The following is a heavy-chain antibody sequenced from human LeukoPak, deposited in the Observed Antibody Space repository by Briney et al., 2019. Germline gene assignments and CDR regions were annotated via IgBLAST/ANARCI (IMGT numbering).Heavy chain of an antibody. Sequence: GRSLRLSCAASGFTFSSYGMHWVRQAPGKGLEWVAVIWYDGSNKYYAGSVKGRFTISRDNSKNTLYLQMNSLRAEDTAVYYCARDLRRGTFDYWGQGTLVTVSS. CDR3: ARDLRRGTFDY. V-gene: IGHV3-33*01. J-gene: IGHJ4*02. D-gene: IGHD1-1*01. CDR1: GFTFSSYG. CDR2: IWYDGSNK.